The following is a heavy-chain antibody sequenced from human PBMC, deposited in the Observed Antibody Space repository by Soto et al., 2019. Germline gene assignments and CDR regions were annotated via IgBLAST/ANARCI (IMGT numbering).Heavy chain of an antibody. J-gene: IGHJ3*02. D-gene: IGHD6-6*01. CDR2: ISPYNGNT. V-gene: IGHV1-18*01. CDR1: GYTFTSYG. CDR3: ARDGGEYISSAFDI. Sequence: ASVKVSCKASGYTFTSYGISWVRQAPGQGLEWMGWISPYNGNTKYAQKLQGRVTMTTDTSTSTAYMELRSLRSDDTVVYYCARDGGEYISSAFDIWGQGTMVTVS.